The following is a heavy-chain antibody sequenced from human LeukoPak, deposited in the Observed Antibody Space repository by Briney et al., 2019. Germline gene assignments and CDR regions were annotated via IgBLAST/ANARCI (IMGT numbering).Heavy chain of an antibody. CDR1: GYTFTSYD. Sequence: ASVKVSSKASGYTFTSYDINWVRQATGQGLEWMAWMNPNSGNTGYAQKFQGRVTMTRNTSISTAYMELSSLRSEDTAVYYCARYYYDSSGYPPLFDYWGQGTLVTVSS. CDR3: ARYYYDSSGYPPLFDY. D-gene: IGHD3-22*01. CDR2: MNPNSGNT. J-gene: IGHJ4*02. V-gene: IGHV1-8*01.